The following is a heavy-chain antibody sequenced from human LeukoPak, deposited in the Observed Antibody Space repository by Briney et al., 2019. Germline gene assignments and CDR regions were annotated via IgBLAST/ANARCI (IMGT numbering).Heavy chain of an antibody. CDR2: AAESGST. D-gene: IGHD4-17*01. CDR3: AAMTTVTMYSYFFDS. CDR1: GDSMSDYF. V-gene: IGHV4-59*01. J-gene: IGHJ4*02. Sequence: SETLSLTCTVSGDSMSDYFWTWLRQPPGKGVEGIGYAAESGSTNYNPSLKSRVNITEEASKNHFSLRLTSVTAADTAIYYCAAMTTVTMYSYFFDSWGQGTLLTVSS.